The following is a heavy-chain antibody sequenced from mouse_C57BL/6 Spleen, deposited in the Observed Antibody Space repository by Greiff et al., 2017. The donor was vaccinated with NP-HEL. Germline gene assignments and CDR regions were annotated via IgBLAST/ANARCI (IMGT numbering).Heavy chain of an antibody. D-gene: IGHD1-1*01. CDR3: ARRGYYGSSYWYFDV. J-gene: IGHJ1*03. CDR2: INYDGSST. Sequence: EVQRVESEGGLVQPGSSMKLSCTASGFTFSDYYMAWVRQVPEKGLEWVANINYDGSSTYYLDSLKSRFIISRDNAKNILYLQMSSLKSEDTATYYCARRGYYGSSYWYFDVWGTGTTVTVSS. CDR1: GFTFSDYY. V-gene: IGHV5-16*02.